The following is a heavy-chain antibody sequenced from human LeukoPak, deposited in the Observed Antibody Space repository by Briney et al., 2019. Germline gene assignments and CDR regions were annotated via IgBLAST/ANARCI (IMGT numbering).Heavy chain of an antibody. J-gene: IGHJ4*02. Sequence: GGSLRLSCAASGFTFSGYAMNWVRQAPGKGLEWVSTISGGGEYTRYADSVQGRFIVSRDNSKNTVYLQMTSLRVGDTAVYFCAKDKRGGSDYVYFDYWGQGTLVTVSS. CDR2: ISGGGEYT. D-gene: IGHD4-17*01. CDR1: GFTFSGYA. CDR3: AKDKRGGSDYVYFDY. V-gene: IGHV3-23*01.